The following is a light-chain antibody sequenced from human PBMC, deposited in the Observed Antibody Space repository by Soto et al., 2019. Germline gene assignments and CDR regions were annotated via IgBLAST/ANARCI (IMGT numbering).Light chain of an antibody. V-gene: IGKV3-20*01. CDR3: QQYDSSPLT. CDR1: QSVSSSY. CDR2: GAS. J-gene: IGKJ4*01. Sequence: EIVLTQSPGTLSLSPGERATLSCRASQSVSSSYLAWYQQKPGQAPRLLIYGASSRAPGFPDRFSGSGSGTDFTLTISRLEPEDFAVYYCQQYDSSPLTFGGGTKVEIK.